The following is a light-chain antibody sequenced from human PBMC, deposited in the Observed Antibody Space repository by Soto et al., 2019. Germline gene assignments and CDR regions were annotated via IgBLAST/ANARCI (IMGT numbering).Light chain of an antibody. V-gene: IGKV1-5*03. CDR3: QNYNSYSEE. J-gene: IGKJ1*01. CDR2: KAS. CDR1: QSIATY. Sequence: DIQMTQSPSTLSASVGDRVTITCRASQSIATYLTWYQQKPGKAPKLLIYKASTLKSGVPSRFSGSGSGTEFTLTISSLQPDDFATYYCQNYNSYSEEFGQGTKVDIK.